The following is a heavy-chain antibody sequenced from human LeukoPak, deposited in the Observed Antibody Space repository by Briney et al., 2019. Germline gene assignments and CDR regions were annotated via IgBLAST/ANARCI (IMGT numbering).Heavy chain of an antibody. CDR1: GFTFSSYA. CDR2: ISSGGRTI. Sequence: WGSLRLSCAASGFTFSSYAMSWVRQAPGKGLEWVSYISSGGRTIYYADSVKGRFTISRDNAKNSLYLQMSSLRAEDTAVYYCARFGDAFDIWGQGTMVTVSS. CDR3: ARFGDAFDI. V-gene: IGHV3-48*03. J-gene: IGHJ3*02. D-gene: IGHD3-10*01.